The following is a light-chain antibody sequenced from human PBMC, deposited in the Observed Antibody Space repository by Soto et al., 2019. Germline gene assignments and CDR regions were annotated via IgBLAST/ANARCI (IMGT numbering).Light chain of an antibody. J-gene: IGKJ1*01. V-gene: IGKV3-20*01. CDR2: GAS. CDR1: QTLSRSY. Sequence: EIVLTQSPGTLSLSPGERATLSCRASQTLSRSYLAWYQQKPGQAPRVLIHGASRRATGIPDRFSGSGSGTDFTLTISRLEPEDSAVYYCQQYDISPRTFGQGTKVEIK. CDR3: QQYDISPRT.